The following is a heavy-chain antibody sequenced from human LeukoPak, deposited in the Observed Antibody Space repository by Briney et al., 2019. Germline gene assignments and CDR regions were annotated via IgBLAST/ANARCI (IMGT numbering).Heavy chain of an antibody. V-gene: IGHV4-34*01. CDR1: GGSFSGYY. J-gene: IGHJ5*02. D-gene: IGHD4-17*01. CDR2: INHSGST. CDR3: ARVTVTTPNWFDP. Sequence: PSETLSLTCAVYGGSFSGYYWSWIRQPPGKGLEWIGEINHSGSTNYNPSLKSRVTISVDTSKNQFSLELSSVTAADTAVYYCARVTVTTPNWFDPWGQGTLVTVSS.